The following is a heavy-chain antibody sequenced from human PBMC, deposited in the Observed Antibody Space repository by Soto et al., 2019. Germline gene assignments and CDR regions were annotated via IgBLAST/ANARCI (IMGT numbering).Heavy chain of an antibody. J-gene: IGHJ3*02. CDR1: GFTFSSYG. CDR3: ARTVVVADLWGFDI. D-gene: IGHD2-15*01. CDR2: IWYDGSNK. Sequence: QVQLVESGGGVVQPGRSLRLSCAASGFTFSSYGMHWVRQAPGKGLEWVAVIWYDGSNKYYADSVKGRFTISRDNSKNTLYLQMNSLRAEDTAVYYCARTVVVADLWGFDIWGQGTMVTVSS. V-gene: IGHV3-33*01.